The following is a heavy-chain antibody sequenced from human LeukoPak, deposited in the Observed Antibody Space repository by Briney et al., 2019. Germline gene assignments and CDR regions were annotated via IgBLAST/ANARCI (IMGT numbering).Heavy chain of an antibody. CDR1: GYTFSGYF. V-gene: IGHV1-2*02. D-gene: IGHD5-12*01. Sequence: ASVKVSCEASGYTFSGYFMNWVRQAPGQGLEWMGWINPNSGGTNYAQKFQGRVTMTRDTSISTAYVELSSLRSDDTAVYYCARADSAYDFRYWGQGTLVTVSS. CDR3: ARADSAYDFRY. CDR2: INPNSGGT. J-gene: IGHJ4*02.